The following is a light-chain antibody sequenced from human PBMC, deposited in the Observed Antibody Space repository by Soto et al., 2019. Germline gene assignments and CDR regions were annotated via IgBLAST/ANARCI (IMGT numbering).Light chain of an antibody. J-gene: IGLJ1*01. CDR1: SSNIGSIS. CDR3: AAWDDSLNGLYV. V-gene: IGLV1-44*01. Sequence: QSVLTQPPSASGTPGQRVTIFCSGSSSNIGSISVDWYQHLPGTAPKLLIYSDYQRPSGVPDRFSGSKSGTSASLAISGLQSEDDADYYCAAWDDSLNGLYVFGTGTKLTVL. CDR2: SDY.